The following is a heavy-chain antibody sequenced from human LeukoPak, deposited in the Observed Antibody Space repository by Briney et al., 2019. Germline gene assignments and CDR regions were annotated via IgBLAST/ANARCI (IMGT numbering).Heavy chain of an antibody. CDR1: GGSISNKY. J-gene: IGHJ6*03. V-gene: IGHV4-59*12. CDR2: IYYSGST. Sequence: SETLSLTCTVSGGSISNKYWSWIRQPPGKGLEWIGSIYYSGSTYYNPSLKSRVTISVDTSKNQFSLKLSSVTAADTAVYYCAREDWNHMDVWGKGTTVTVSS. D-gene: IGHD1-1*01. CDR3: AREDWNHMDV.